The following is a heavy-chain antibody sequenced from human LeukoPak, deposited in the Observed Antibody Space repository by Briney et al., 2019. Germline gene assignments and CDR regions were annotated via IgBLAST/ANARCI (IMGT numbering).Heavy chain of an antibody. CDR3: AKDRVSPGFNWFDP. CDR1: GFTFSLYA. V-gene: IGHV3-23*01. J-gene: IGHJ5*02. CDR2: VSGRGDGT. D-gene: IGHD3-16*01. Sequence: PGGSLRLSCAASGFTFSLYAMSWVRQAPGKGLEWVSAVSGRGDGTYYADSVRGRFTISRDNSKNTLYLQMNSLRAEDTAVYYCAKDRVSPGFNWFDPWGQGTLVTVSS.